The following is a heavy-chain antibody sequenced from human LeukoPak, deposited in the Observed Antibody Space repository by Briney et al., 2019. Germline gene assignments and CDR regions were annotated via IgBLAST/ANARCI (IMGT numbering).Heavy chain of an antibody. CDR1: GFTFSSYA. V-gene: IGHV3-23*01. CDR3: AKLSGSSWYYFDY. Sequence: GGSLRPSCAASGFTFSSYAMSWVRQAPGKGLEWVSAISGSGGSTYYADSVKGRFTISRDNSKNTLYLQMNSLRAEDTAVYYCAKLSGSSWYYFDYWGQGTLVTVSS. CDR2: ISGSGGST. J-gene: IGHJ4*02. D-gene: IGHD6-13*01.